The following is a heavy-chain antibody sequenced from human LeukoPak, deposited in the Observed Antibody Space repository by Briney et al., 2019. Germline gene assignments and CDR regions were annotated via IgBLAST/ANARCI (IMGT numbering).Heavy chain of an antibody. CDR2: ISSSSSYT. J-gene: IGHJ4*02. CDR3: ARGAERFLEWLPVDY. CDR1: EFTFSTYG. Sequence: GGSLRLSCAASEFTFSTYGMHWVRQAPGKGLEWVSYISSSSSYTNYAASVKGRFTISRDNAKNSLYLQMNSLRAEDTAVYYCARGAERFLEWLPVDYWGQGTLVTVSS. D-gene: IGHD3-3*01. V-gene: IGHV3-21*05.